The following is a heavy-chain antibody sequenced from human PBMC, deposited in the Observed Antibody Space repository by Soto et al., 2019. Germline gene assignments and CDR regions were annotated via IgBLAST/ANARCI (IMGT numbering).Heavy chain of an antibody. J-gene: IGHJ4*02. CDR1: SFTFSDAW. D-gene: IGHD3-10*01. CDR3: ATGLGSGNYFHDCY. V-gene: IGHV3-15*07. CDR2: IKIITEGGTT. Sequence: EVHLVESGGGLVMPGGSLRLSCAASSFTFSDAWMNWVRQAPGKGLEWVGRIKIITEGGTTDYAAPVKGRFNISRDDSKNTMYLQINSPKAYDPALYYCATGLGSGNYFHDCYWGQGTLVTVSS.